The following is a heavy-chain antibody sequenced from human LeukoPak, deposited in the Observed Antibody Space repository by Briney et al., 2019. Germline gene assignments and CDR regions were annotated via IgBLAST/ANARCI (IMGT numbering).Heavy chain of an antibody. V-gene: IGHV3-53*01. Sequence: PGGSLRLSCAASGFTVSSNYMSWVRQAPGKGLEWVSVIYSGGSTYYADSVKGRFTISRDNAKNSLDLQMNSLRAEDTAVYYCGRDFGLIGTKRSFDIWGQGTMVTVSS. CDR3: GRDFGLIGTKRSFDI. J-gene: IGHJ3*02. CDR1: GFTVSSNY. CDR2: IYSGGST. D-gene: IGHD1-7*01.